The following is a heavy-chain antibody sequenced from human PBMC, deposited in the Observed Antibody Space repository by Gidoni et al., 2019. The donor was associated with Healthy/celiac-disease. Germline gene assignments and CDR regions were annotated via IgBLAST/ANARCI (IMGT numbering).Heavy chain of an antibody. J-gene: IGHJ5*02. D-gene: IGHD3-3*01. CDR3: ARQTGTSYYDFWSGYPNWFDP. CDR2: IYYSGRT. V-gene: IGHV4-39*01. Sequence: QLQLQESGPGLGKPSETLSLTCTVSGRSISSSSNYWGWIRQPQGKGLEWMGSIYYSGRTYYNPSLKSRVTISVDTSKNQFSLKLSSVTAADTAVYYCARQTGTSYYDFWSGYPNWFDPWGQGTLVTVSS. CDR1: GRSISSSSNY.